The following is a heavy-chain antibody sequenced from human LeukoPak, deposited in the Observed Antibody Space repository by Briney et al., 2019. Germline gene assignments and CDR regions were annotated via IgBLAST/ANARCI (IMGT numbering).Heavy chain of an antibody. CDR2: IYYSGST. J-gene: IGHJ4*02. V-gene: IGHV4-30-4*01. CDR3: ARATGYSYGSAIDY. CDR1: GGSISSCDYY. Sequence: PSETLSLTCTVSGGSISSCDYYWSWIRQPPGKVLEWIGYIYYSGSTYYNPSLKSRVTISVDTSKNQFSLKLSSVTAADTAVYYCARATGYSYGSAIDYWGQGTLVTVSS. D-gene: IGHD5-18*01.